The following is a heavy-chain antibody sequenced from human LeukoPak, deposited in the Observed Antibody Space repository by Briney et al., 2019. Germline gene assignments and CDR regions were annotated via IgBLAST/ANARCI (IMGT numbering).Heavy chain of an antibody. CDR2: IYYSGST. Sequence: PSETLSLTCTVSGGSISSNSYYWVWLPQPPGKGLVWIGSIYYSGSTYYNPSLKSRVTISVDTSKNQFSLKLSSVTAADTAVYYCAYGSGSPGRWFDPWGQGTLVTVSS. D-gene: IGHD3-10*01. J-gene: IGHJ5*02. CDR3: AYGSGSPGRWFDP. CDR1: GGSISSNSYY. V-gene: IGHV4-39*01.